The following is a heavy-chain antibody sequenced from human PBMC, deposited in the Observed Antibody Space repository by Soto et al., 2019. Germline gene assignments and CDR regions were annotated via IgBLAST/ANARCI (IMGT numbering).Heavy chain of an antibody. CDR1: GGSISSYY. D-gene: IGHD3-16*01. Sequence: SETLSLTCTVSGGSISSYYWSWIRQPPGKGLEWIGYIYYSGSAYYNPSLKSRVTISVDTSKNQFSLKLSSVTAADTAVYYCARGAAYYDYVWGSYKFSYFDYWGQGTLVTVSS. V-gene: IGHV4-59*08. J-gene: IGHJ4*02. CDR3: ARGAAYYDYVWGSYKFSYFDY. CDR2: IYYSGSA.